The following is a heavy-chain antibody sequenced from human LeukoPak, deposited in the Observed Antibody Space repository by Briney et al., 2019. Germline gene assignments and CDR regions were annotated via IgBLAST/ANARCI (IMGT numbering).Heavy chain of an antibody. J-gene: IGHJ6*03. Sequence: GGSLRLSCAASGFTFSSYGMSWVRQAPGKGLEWVSAISGSGGSTYYADSVKGRFTISRDNSKNTLYLQMNSLGAEDTAVYYCAKVPYYDISYYYYMDVWGKGTTVTISS. D-gene: IGHD3-9*01. V-gene: IGHV3-23*01. CDR2: ISGSGGST. CDR1: GFTFSSYG. CDR3: AKVPYYDISYYYYMDV.